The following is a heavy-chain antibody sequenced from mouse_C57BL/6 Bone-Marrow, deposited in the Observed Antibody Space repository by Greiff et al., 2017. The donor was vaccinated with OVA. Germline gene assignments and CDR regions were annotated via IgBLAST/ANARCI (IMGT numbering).Heavy chain of an antibody. D-gene: IGHD1-1*01. CDR3: ARLYYYGSSFYWDFDV. V-gene: IGHV1-53*01. CDR2: INPSNGGT. Sequence: VQLQQPGTELVKPGASVKLSCKASGYTFTSYWMHWVKQRPGQGLEWIGNINPSNGGTNYNEKFKSKATLTVDKSSSTAYMQLSSLTSEDSAVYYCARLYYYGSSFYWDFDVWGTGTTVTVSS. J-gene: IGHJ1*03. CDR1: GYTFTSYW.